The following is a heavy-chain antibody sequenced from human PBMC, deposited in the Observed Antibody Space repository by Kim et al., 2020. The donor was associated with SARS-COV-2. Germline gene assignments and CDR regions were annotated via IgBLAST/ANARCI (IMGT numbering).Heavy chain of an antibody. Sequence: SETLSLTCTLSGGSISSGDHYWTWIRQPPGKGLEWIGHIYYTGNTYYNLSLNSRITLSVDTSKNQFSLKLTSVTAADTAGYYCARGGYFYYVMDVWGQGTTVTVSS. J-gene: IGHJ6*02. CDR2: IYYTGNT. CDR1: GGSISSGDHY. V-gene: IGHV4-30-4*01. CDR3: ARGGYFYYVMDV.